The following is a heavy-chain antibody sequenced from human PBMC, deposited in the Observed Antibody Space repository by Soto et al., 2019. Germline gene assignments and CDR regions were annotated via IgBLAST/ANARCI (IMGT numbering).Heavy chain of an antibody. D-gene: IGHD3-10*01. V-gene: IGHV4-59*08. CDR2: IYYSGST. CDR3: ARLDAGVYYYYYTDV. Sequence: QVQLQESGPGLVKPSETLSLTCTVSGGSISSYYWSWIRQPPGKGLEWIGYIYYSGSTNYNPSLKSRVTISVDTSKNQFSLKLSSVTAADTAVYYCARLDAGVYYYYYTDVWGKGTTVTVSS. J-gene: IGHJ6*03. CDR1: GGSISSYY.